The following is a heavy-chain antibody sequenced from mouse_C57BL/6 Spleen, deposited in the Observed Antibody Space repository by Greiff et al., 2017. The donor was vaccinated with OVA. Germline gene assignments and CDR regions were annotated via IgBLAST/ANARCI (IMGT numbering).Heavy chain of an antibody. CDR1: GYAFSSYW. CDR2: IYPGDGDT. J-gene: IGHJ3*01. D-gene: IGHD4-1*01. V-gene: IGHV1-80*01. CDR3: ARVGEELFAY. Sequence: QVQLQQSGAELVKPGASVKISCKASGYAFSSYWMNWVQQRPGKGLEWIGQIYPGDGDTNYNGKFKGKATLTADKSSSTAYMQLSSLTSEDSAVYFCARVGEELFAYWGQGTLVTVSA.